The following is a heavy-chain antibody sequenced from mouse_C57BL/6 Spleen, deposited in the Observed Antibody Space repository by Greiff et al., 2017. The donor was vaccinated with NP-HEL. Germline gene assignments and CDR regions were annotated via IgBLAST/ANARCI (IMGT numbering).Heavy chain of an antibody. V-gene: IGHV2-6*01. Sequence: VKLLESGPGLVAPSQSLSITCTVSGFSLTSYGVDWVRQSPGKGLEWLGVIWGVGSTNYNSALKSRLSISKDNSKSQVFLKMNSLQTDDTAMYYCARDSNYGDYAMDYWGQGTSVTVSS. D-gene: IGHD2-5*01. CDR1: GFSLTSYG. CDR2: IWGVGST. J-gene: IGHJ4*01. CDR3: ARDSNYGDYAMDY.